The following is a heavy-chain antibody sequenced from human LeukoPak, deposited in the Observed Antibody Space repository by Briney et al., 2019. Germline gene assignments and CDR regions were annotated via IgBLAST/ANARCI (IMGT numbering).Heavy chain of an antibody. D-gene: IGHD2-15*01. CDR3: ARDRCSGGSCYQVTGGY. J-gene: IGHJ4*02. CDR2: ISAYNGNT. CDR1: GYTFTSYG. Sequence: ASVKVSCKASGYTFTSYGTSWVRQAPGQGLEWMGWISAYNGNTNYAQKLQGRVTMTTDTSTSTAYMELRSLRSDDTAVYYCARDRCSGGSCYQVTGGYWGQGTLVTVSS. V-gene: IGHV1-18*01.